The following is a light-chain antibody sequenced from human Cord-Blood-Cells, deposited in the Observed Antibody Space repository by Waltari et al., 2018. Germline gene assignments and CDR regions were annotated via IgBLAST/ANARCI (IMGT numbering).Light chain of an antibody. Sequence: DIQLTQSPSSLSASVGDRVTITCRASQSISSYLNWYQQKPGKAPNLLIYAASSFQSGVPSRFTGSGSATDFTLTISSLQPEDFATDYCQQSYSTPHTFGQRTKLEIK. V-gene: IGKV1-39*01. CDR1: QSISSY. CDR2: AAS. CDR3: QQSYSTPHT. J-gene: IGKJ2*01.